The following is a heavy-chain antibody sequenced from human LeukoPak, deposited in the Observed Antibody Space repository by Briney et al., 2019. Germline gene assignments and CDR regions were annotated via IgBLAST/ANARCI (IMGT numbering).Heavy chain of an antibody. D-gene: IGHD4-11*01. CDR2: IYYSGST. Sequence: SETLSLTCSVSGGSISSSSYYWAWIRQPPGKGLEWIGTIYYSGSTYYNPSLKSRLTISVDTSKNQFSLKLTSVTAADTAVYHCARLGGYSNYEAGYWGQGTLVTVSS. J-gene: IGHJ4*02. CDR3: ARLGGYSNYEAGY. V-gene: IGHV4-39*01. CDR1: GGSISSSSYY.